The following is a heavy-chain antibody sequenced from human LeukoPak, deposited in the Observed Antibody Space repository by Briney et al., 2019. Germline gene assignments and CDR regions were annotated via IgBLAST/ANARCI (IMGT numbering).Heavy chain of an antibody. Sequence: GGSLRLSCAASGFTFSSYGMHWVRQAPGKGLEWVAVISYDGSNKYYADSVKGRFTISRDNSKNTLYLQMNSLRAEDTAVYYCAKDILIAAAQWGGMDVWGQGTTVTVSS. V-gene: IGHV3-30*18. CDR3: AKDILIAAAQWGGMDV. D-gene: IGHD6-13*01. J-gene: IGHJ6*02. CDR1: GFTFSSYG. CDR2: ISYDGSNK.